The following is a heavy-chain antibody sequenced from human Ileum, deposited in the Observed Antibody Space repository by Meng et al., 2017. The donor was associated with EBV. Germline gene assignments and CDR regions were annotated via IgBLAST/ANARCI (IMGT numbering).Heavy chain of an antibody. CDR2: VYPSGTP. J-gene: IGHJ4*02. V-gene: IGHV4-4*03. CDR1: GDSFSGSDC. D-gene: IGHD3-16*01. Sequence: VRLQASGPRLVRPPGTLSLPCTVSGDSFSGSDCWSWVRPSPGKGLEWIGEVYPSGTPYYNPSLKSRVTISLDKSRNQFSLNLIHVTAADAAVYYCARDAFQYASGIPAHWGQGTLVTVSS. CDR3: ARDAFQYASGIPAH.